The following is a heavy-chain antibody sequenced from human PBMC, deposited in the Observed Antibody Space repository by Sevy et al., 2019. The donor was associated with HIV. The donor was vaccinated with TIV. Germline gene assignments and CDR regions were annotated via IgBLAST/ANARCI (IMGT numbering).Heavy chain of an antibody. J-gene: IGHJ6*02. V-gene: IGHV1-8*02. CDR1: GDTFSTYD. Sequence: ASVKVSCKASGDTFSTYDINWVRQAPGQGLEWMVWMSPKSGSTGFAQKFQGRLTMTRDTSINKAYMALSSLRSEDTAVYYSASAASGDVRNYGYYYYGMDVWGQGTTVTVSS. CDR2: MSPKSGST. CDR3: ASAASGDVRNYGYYYYGMDV. D-gene: IGHD3-10*02.